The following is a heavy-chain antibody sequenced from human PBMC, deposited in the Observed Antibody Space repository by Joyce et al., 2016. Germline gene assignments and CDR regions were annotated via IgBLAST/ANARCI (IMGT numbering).Heavy chain of an antibody. CDR3: ARSQWLAPLMY. D-gene: IGHD6-19*01. CDR2: INNSGVT. Sequence: QVQLQQWGAGLLKPSETLSLTCAVSGGPFRGFFWPWVRQPPGKGLEWIGDINNSGVTNDNPSLKTRVTFSVDTSKNQFSLKLTSLSAADTAVYYCARSQWLAPLMYWGQGTPVTVSS. CDR1: GGPFRGFF. J-gene: IGHJ4*02. V-gene: IGHV4-34*01.